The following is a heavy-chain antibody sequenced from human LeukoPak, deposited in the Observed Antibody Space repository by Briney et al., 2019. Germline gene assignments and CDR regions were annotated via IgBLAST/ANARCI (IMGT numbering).Heavy chain of an antibody. CDR3: ARGLGYSYGLDWFDP. CDR1: GGSISSGGYY. Sequence: PSETLSLTCTVSGGSISSGGYYWSWIRQPPGKGLEWIGYIYHSGSTYYNPSLKSRVTISVDRSKNQFSLKLSSVTAADTAVYYCARGLGYSYGLDWFDPWGQGTLVTVSS. D-gene: IGHD5-18*01. V-gene: IGHV4-30-2*01. J-gene: IGHJ5*02. CDR2: IYHSGST.